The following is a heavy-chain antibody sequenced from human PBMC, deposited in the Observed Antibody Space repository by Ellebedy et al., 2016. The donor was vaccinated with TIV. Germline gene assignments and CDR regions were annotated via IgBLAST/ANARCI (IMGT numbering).Heavy chain of an antibody. CDR3: ASGSMVRGLAG. Sequence: SETLSLTXEIDVVSFSGYSWAWIRQPPGKGLEWIGDINHRGVTKYISSLRSRVTISLDTSKKQFSLNITPVTAADTAFYYCASGSMVRGLAGWGQGILVTVSS. CDR1: VVSFSGYS. D-gene: IGHD3-10*01. CDR2: INHRGVT. V-gene: IGHV4-34*01. J-gene: IGHJ4*02.